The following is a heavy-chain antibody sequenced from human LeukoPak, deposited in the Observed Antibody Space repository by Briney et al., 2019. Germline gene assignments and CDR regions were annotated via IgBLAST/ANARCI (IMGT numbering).Heavy chain of an antibody. CDR3: ARNPSKWEPFDC. Sequence: GGSLRLSCAASGFTFSNYWMSWVRQAPGKGLEWVANIKQDGSEKYYVDSVKGRFSISRDNAKNSLYLQMNSLRADDTADYYCARNPSKWEPFDCWGQGALVAVSS. CDR1: GFTFSNYW. J-gene: IGHJ4*02. V-gene: IGHV3-7*01. CDR2: IKQDGSEK. D-gene: IGHD1-26*01.